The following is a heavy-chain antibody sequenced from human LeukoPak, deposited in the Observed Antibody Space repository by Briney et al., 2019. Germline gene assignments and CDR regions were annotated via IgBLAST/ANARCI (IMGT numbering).Heavy chain of an antibody. CDR2: IYSGGST. J-gene: IGHJ4*02. Sequence: GGSLRLSCAASGFTVSSNHMSWVRQAPGKGLEWVSVIYSGGSTNYADSVKGRFTISRDNSKNTLYLQMNSLRAEDTAVYYCAGDNHRDSGYFDYWGQGTLVTVSS. D-gene: IGHD3-22*01. V-gene: IGHV3-66*02. CDR3: AGDNHRDSGYFDY. CDR1: GFTVSSNH.